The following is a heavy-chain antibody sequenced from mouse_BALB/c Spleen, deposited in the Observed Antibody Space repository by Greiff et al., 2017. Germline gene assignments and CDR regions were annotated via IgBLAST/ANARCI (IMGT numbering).Heavy chain of an antibody. V-gene: IGHV2-9*02. CDR3: ARNCIGSYAMDY. CDR1: GFSLTSYG. Sequence: VKLMESGPGLVAPSQSLSITCTVSGFSLTSYGVHWVRQPPGKGLEWLGVIWAGGSTNYNSALMSRLSISKDNSKSQVFLKMNRLQTDDTAMYCCARNCIGSYAMDYWGQGTSVTVSS. CDR2: IWAGGST. J-gene: IGHJ4*01.